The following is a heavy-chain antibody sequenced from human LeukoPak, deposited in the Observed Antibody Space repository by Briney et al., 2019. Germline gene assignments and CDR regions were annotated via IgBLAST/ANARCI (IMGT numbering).Heavy chain of an antibody. CDR3: VRDRVGRYCTTSGCRWDGYIDV. Sequence: QPGGSLRLSCAASGFTFSNYWMTWVRQAPGKGLEWVANMKQDGSQKYYVDSVKGRFTISRDNAKNSLYLQMSSLRAEDTAIYYCVRDRVGRYCTTSGCRWDGYIDVWGKGTTVTISS. CDR1: GFTFSNYW. CDR2: MKQDGSQK. J-gene: IGHJ6*03. V-gene: IGHV3-7*01. D-gene: IGHD2-8*01.